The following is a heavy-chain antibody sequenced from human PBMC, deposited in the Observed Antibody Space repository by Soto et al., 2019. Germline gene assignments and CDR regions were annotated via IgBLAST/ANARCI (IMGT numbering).Heavy chain of an antibody. V-gene: IGHV1-69*02. J-gene: IGHJ1*01. CDR2: IIPILGIA. Sequence: GASVKVSCKASGGTFSSYTISWVRQAPGQGLEWMGRIIPILGIANYAQKFQGRVTITADKSMTTAYMELSGLRSEDTAVYYCATSRGNYYDSSGYPQYFQHWGQGTLVTVSS. D-gene: IGHD3-22*01. CDR1: GGTFSSYT. CDR3: ATSRGNYYDSSGYPQYFQH.